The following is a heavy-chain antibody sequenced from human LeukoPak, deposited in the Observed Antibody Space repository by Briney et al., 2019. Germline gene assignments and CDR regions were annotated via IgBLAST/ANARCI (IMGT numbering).Heavy chain of an antibody. V-gene: IGHV3-74*01. CDR2: INTDGSTT. Sequence: PGGSLRLSCAASGFTFSSRWMHWVRRAPGKGLVWVSRINTDGSTTNYADSVKGRFTISRDNAKNTLYLQMNSLRAEDTAVYYCVRVVVAATGFDYWGQGTLVTVSS. D-gene: IGHD1-26*01. CDR3: VRVVVAATGFDY. J-gene: IGHJ4*02. CDR1: GFTFSSRW.